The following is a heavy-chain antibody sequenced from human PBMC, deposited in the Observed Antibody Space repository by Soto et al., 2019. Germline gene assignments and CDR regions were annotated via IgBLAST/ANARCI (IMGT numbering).Heavy chain of an antibody. J-gene: IGHJ5*02. D-gene: IGHD6-6*01. CDR3: ALRSSSSWFDP. CDR2: IIPIFGTA. CDR1: GGTFSRHA. Sequence: QVQLVQSGAEVRKPGSSVKVSCKASGGTFSRHAISWVRQAPGQGLEWMGGIIPIFGTANHAQKFQGRVTIIADESTSTVYMELSSLRSEDTAMYYCALRSSSSWFDPWGQGTLVTVSS. V-gene: IGHV1-69*01.